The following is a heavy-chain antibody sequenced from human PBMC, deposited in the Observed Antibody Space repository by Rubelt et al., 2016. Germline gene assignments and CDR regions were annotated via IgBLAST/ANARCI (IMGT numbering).Heavy chain of an antibody. D-gene: IGHD7-27*01. Sequence: QVQLVQSGAEVKKPGASVKVSCKASGYTFTSYGISWVRQAPGQGLEWMGWISAYNGNTDYAQKLEGRVTMTQETSTSTAYMELRGLRSDDTAVYYCARYLGIEGDFDYWGQGTLVTVSS. J-gene: IGHJ4*02. CDR3: ARYLGIEGDFDY. CDR1: GYTFTSYG. V-gene: IGHV1-18*01. CDR2: ISAYNGNT.